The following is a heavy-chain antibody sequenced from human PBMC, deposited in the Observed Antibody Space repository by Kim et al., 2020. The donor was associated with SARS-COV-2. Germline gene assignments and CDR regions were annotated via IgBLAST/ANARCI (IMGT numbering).Heavy chain of an antibody. J-gene: IGHJ3*02. CDR3: ARDRSWGYYYGSSLGAFD. CDR2: IYYSGST. D-gene: IGHD3-10*01. V-gene: IGHV4-59*01. CDR1: GGSISSYY. Sequence: SETLSLTCTVSGGSISSYYWSWIRQPPGKGLEWIGYIYYSGSTNYNPSLKSRVTISVDTSKNQFSLKLSSVTAADTAVYYCARDRSWGYYYGSSLGAFD.